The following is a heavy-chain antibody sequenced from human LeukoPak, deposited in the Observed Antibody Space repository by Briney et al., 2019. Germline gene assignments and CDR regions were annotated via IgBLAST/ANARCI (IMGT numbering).Heavy chain of an antibody. CDR2: INPNSGGT. CDR3: ATQSAGYSGYGPSMLFPDY. CDR1: GYTFTGYY. D-gene: IGHD5-12*01. V-gene: IGHV1-2*02. Sequence: ASVKVSCKASGYTFTGYYMHWVRQAPGQGLEWMGWINPNSGGTNYAQKFQGRVTMTRDTSISTAYMELSRLRSDDTAVYYCATQSAGYSGYGPSMLFPDYWGQGTLVTVSS. J-gene: IGHJ4*02.